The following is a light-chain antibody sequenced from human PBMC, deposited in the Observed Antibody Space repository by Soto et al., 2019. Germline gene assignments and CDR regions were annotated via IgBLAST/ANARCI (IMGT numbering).Light chain of an antibody. J-gene: IGKJ1*01. CDR1: QSVSSN. CDR2: GAS. Sequence: EIVMTQSPATLSVSPGERATLSCRASQSVSSNLAWYQQKPGQAPRLLVYGASSRATGIPDRFSGSGSGTEFTLTISGLQSEPFALYYCQQYQNLWTFGQGTKVDIK. CDR3: QQYQNLWT. V-gene: IGKV3D-15*01.